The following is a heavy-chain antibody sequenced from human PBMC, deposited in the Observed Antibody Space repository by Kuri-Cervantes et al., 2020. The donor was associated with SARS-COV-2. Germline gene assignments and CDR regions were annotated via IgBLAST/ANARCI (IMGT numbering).Heavy chain of an antibody. J-gene: IGHJ4*02. CDR1: GFTFSSYG. CDR3: ARDPDIV. V-gene: IGHV3-NL1*01. D-gene: IGHD2-15*01. Sequence: ESLKISCAASGFTFSSYGMHWVRQAPGKGLEWVAVIYSGGSTYYADSVKGRSTISRDNAKNTLYLQMNSLRDEDTAVYYCARDPDIVWGQGTLVTVSS. CDR2: IYSGGST.